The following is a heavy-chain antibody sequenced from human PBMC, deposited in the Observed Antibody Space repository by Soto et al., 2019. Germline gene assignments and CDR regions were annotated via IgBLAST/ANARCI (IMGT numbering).Heavy chain of an antibody. Sequence: QVQLVESGGGVVQPGRSLRLSCAASGFTFSSYAMHWVRQAPGKGLEWVAVISYDGSNKYYADSVNGRFTISRDNSKNTLYLQMNSLRAEDTAVYYCARDLARKDIVATLDYWGQGTLVTVSS. CDR3: ARDLARKDIVATLDY. D-gene: IGHD5-12*01. CDR2: ISYDGSNK. J-gene: IGHJ4*02. V-gene: IGHV3-30-3*01. CDR1: GFTFSSYA.